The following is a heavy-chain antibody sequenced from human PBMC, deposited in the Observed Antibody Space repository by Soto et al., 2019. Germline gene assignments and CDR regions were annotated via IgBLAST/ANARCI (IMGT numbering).Heavy chain of an antibody. CDR1: GGTFSSYA. V-gene: IGHV1-69*13. CDR2: IIPIFGTA. D-gene: IGHD5-12*01. CDR3: ARSPHGYSGYDWRDYYYGMDV. Sequence: SVKVSCKASGGTFSSYAISWVRQAPGQGLEWMGGIIPIFGTANYAQKFQGRVTITADESTSTAYMELSSLRSEDTAVYYCARSPHGYSGYDWRDYYYGMDVWGQGTTVTVSS. J-gene: IGHJ6*02.